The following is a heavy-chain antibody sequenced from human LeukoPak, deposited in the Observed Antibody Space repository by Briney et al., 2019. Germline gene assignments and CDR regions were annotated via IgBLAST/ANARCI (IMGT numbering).Heavy chain of an antibody. V-gene: IGHV3-30*03. J-gene: IGHJ4*02. Sequence: GGSLRLSCGASGFTFSTYAMHWVRQAPGKGLECVSVISYDGTKKEYADSVKGQFTISRDNSNDTLYLQMNSLRPEDTALYYCARVNTIFGVDIVSLGAEFEFWGQGTLVTVSS. CDR3: ARVNTIFGVDIVSLGAEFEF. CDR1: GFTFSTYA. CDR2: ISYDGTKK. D-gene: IGHD3-3*02.